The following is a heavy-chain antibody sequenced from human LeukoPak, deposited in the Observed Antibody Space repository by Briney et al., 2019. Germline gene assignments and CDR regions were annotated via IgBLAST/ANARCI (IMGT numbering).Heavy chain of an antibody. D-gene: IGHD6-13*01. CDR2: IIPIFGTA. Sequence: ASVKVSCKASGGTFSSYAISWVRQAPGQGLGWMGGIIPIFGTANYAQKFQGRVTITADESTSTAYMELSSLRSEDTAVYYCARGLYSSSWYDFDYWGQGTLVTVSS. CDR1: GGTFSSYA. J-gene: IGHJ4*02. V-gene: IGHV1-69*13. CDR3: ARGLYSSSWYDFDY.